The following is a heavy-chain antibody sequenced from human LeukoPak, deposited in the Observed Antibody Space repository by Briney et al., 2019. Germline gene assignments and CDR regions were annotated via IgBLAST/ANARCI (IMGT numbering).Heavy chain of an antibody. CDR1: KFNFNSYG. Sequence: GGSLRLSCATSKFNFNSYGMTWVRQAPGRGLEWVASISGSGGSTQYAASVQGRFTISRDNSKNTLYLQMNSLRAEDTAVYYCAKDPNGDYIGTFDIWGQGTMVTVSS. J-gene: IGHJ3*02. CDR3: AKDPNGDYIGTFDI. D-gene: IGHD4-17*01. V-gene: IGHV3-23*01. CDR2: ISGSGGST.